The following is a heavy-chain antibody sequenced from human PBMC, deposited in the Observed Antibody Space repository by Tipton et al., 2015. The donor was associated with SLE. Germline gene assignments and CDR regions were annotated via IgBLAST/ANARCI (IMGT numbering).Heavy chain of an antibody. CDR1: GGSISSYY. CDR2: LSYSGST. D-gene: IGHD6-13*01. CDR3: ARTAAAGNWYFDL. J-gene: IGHJ2*01. Sequence: TLSLTCTVSGGSISSYYWSWIRQSPEKGLEWIGYLSYSGSTNYNPSLESRVTISVDTSKNQFSLKLSSVTAADMAVYYCARTAAAGNWYFDLWGRGTLVTVSS. V-gene: IGHV4-59*12.